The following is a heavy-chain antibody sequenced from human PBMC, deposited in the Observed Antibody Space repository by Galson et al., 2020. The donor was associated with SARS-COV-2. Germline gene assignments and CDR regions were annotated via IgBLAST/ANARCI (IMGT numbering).Heavy chain of an antibody. Sequence: SETLSLTCAVYGGSFSGYYCSWIRQPPGKGLEWIGEINHSGRTNYNPSLKSRVTISVDTSKNQFSLKLSSVTAADTAVYYCARAGYSSSWYGAAEYFQHWGQGTLVTVSS. CDR2: INHSGRT. CDR3: ARAGYSSSWYGAAEYFQH. CDR1: GGSFSGYY. V-gene: IGHV4-34*01. J-gene: IGHJ1*01. D-gene: IGHD6-13*01.